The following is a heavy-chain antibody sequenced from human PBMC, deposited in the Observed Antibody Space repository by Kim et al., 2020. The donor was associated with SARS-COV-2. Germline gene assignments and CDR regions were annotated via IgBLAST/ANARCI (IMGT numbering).Heavy chain of an antibody. Sequence: GGSLRLSCAASGFTFHDYAIHWVRQIPGKGLEWVSLISGDGDDTNYADSVKGRFTISRDNSKNSLYMQMNSLRTEDTAIYYCAKGGVRGIPYSFDSWGQGTLVTVSS. J-gene: IGHJ4*02. V-gene: IGHV3-43*02. CDR2: ISGDGDDT. D-gene: IGHD3-10*01. CDR1: GFTFHDYA. CDR3: AKGGVRGIPYSFDS.